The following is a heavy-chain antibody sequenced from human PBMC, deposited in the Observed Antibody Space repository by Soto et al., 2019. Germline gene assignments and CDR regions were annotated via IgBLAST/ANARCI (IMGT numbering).Heavy chain of an antibody. V-gene: IGHV3-21*01. D-gene: IGHD3-9*01. CDR1: GFTFSSYS. CDR3: ARDRSFYDILTGYYPDAFDI. CDR2: ISSSSSYI. Sequence: PGGSLRLSCAVSGFTFSSYSMNWVRQAPGKGLEWVSSISSSSSYIYYADSVKGRFTISRDNAKNSLYLQMNSLRAEDTAVYYCARDRSFYDILTGYYPDAFDIWGQGTMVTVSS. J-gene: IGHJ3*02.